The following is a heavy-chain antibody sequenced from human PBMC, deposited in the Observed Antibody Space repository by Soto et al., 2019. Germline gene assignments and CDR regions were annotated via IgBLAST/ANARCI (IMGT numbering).Heavy chain of an antibody. D-gene: IGHD3-10*02. Sequence: GASVKVSCKASGYTFTSYAMHWVRQAPGQRLEWMGWINAGNGNTKYSQKFQGRVTITRDTSASTAYMELSSLRSEDTAVYYCARDHSRSSLFGELFYYYGMDVWGQGTTVTVSS. CDR2: INAGNGNT. CDR1: GYTFTSYA. V-gene: IGHV1-3*01. J-gene: IGHJ6*02. CDR3: ARDHSRSSLFGELFYYYGMDV.